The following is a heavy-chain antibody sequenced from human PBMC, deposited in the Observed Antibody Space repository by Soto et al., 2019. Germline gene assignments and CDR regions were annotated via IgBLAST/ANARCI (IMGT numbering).Heavy chain of an antibody. J-gene: IGHJ5*02. D-gene: IGHD2-2*01. CDR1: GYTFTGYY. Sequence: ASVKVSCKASGYTFTGYYMHWVRQAPGQGLEWMGWINPNSGGTNYAQKFQGWVTMTRDTSISTAYMELRSLRSGDTAVYYCARTSSYCSSTSCYFSLFDPWGQGTPVTVSS. CDR3: ARTSSYCSSTSCYFSLFDP. CDR2: INPNSGGT. V-gene: IGHV1-2*04.